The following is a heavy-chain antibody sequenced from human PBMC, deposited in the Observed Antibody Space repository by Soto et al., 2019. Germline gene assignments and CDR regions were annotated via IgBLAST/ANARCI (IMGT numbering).Heavy chain of an antibody. CDR3: ARGRWLRSSFDY. D-gene: IGHD5-12*01. V-gene: IGHV4-34*01. Sequence: QVQLQQWGAGLLKPSETLSLTCAVYGGSFSGYYWSWIRQPPGKGLEWIGEINHSGSTNYNPSLKSRVTISVDTSKNQFSLKLSFVPAADTAVYYCARGRWLRSSFDYWGQGTLVTVSS. CDR2: INHSGST. J-gene: IGHJ4*02. CDR1: GGSFSGYY.